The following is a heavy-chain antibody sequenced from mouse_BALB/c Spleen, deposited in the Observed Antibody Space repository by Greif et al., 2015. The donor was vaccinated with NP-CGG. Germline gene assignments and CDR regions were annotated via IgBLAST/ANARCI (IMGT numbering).Heavy chain of an antibody. CDR1: GYTFTSYF. V-gene: IGHV1-53*01. Sequence: QVQLKESGAELVKPGASVKLSCKASGYTFTSYFMYWVKQRPGQGLEWIGEINPTSGGTNFNEKFKSKATLTVDKSSSTTYMQLSRLTSEDSAVYYCTRGDFYFWFAYWGQGTLVTVSA. J-gene: IGHJ3*01. CDR2: INPTSGGT. CDR3: TRGDFYFWFAY. D-gene: IGHD1-1*01.